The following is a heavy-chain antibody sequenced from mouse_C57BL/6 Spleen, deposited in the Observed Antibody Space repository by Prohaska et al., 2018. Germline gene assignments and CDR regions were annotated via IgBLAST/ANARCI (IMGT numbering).Heavy chain of an antibody. V-gene: IGHV1-36*01. CDR2: VYPYNGGT. D-gene: IGHD1-1*01. CDR1: GFTFTDYY. Sequence: LKISCKASGFTFTDYYMHWVKQSHGKSLEWIGLVYPYNGGTSYNQKFKGKATLTVATSASTAYMELNSLTSEDSAVYYCARSYSGSSLSAIDYCGQGTSVTVSS. CDR3: ARSYSGSSLSAIDY. J-gene: IGHJ4*01.